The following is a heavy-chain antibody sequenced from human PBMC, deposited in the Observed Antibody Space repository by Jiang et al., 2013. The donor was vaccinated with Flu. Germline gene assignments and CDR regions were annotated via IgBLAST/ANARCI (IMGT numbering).Heavy chain of an antibody. CDR2: IYTSGST. D-gene: IGHD6-19*01. J-gene: IGHJ5*02. CDR3: ARDKGSGWESDWFDP. Sequence: GSGLVKPSQTLSLTCTVSGGSISSGSYYWSWIRQPAGKGLEWIGRIYTSGSTDYNPSLKSRVAISVDTSKNQFSLKLSSVTAADTAVYYCARDKGSGWESDWFDPWGQGTLVTVSS. V-gene: IGHV4-61*02. CDR1: GGSISSGSYY.